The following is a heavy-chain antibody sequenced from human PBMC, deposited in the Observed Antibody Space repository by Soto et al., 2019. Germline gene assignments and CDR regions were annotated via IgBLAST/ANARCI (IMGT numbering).Heavy chain of an antibody. D-gene: IGHD3-22*01. Sequence: GGSLRLSCVASGFTFSSFEMNWVRQAPGKGLEWISYISSGGKTTYYADSVKGRFTISRDNAKNSLYLQMSSLRAEDAAVYYCARNYIIYYDGSRAHYSWGRGTPVPVSS. J-gene: IGHJ5*02. CDR3: ARNYIIYYDGSRAHYS. V-gene: IGHV3-48*03. CDR2: ISSGGKTT. CDR1: GFTFSSFE.